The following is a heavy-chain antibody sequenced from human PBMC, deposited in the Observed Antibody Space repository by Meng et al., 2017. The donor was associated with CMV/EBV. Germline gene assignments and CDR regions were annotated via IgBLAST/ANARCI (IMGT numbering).Heavy chain of an antibody. CDR3: ARGASGTYFFDS. Sequence: GGSLRLSCAASGFRFSAYGMHWVRQAPGKGLEWVTFIRYDGSNTYYADSVKGRFTISRDNSRNRLSLQMNSLRPEDTAVYYCARGASGTYFFDSWGQGTLVTVSS. V-gene: IGHV3-30*02. CDR1: GFRFSAYG. D-gene: IGHD1-26*01. CDR2: IRYDGSNT. J-gene: IGHJ4*02.